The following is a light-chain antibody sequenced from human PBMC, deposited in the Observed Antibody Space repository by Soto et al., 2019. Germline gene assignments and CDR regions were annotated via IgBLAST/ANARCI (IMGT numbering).Light chain of an antibody. J-gene: IGKJ1*01. CDR2: AAS. V-gene: IGKV1-8*01. Sequence: AIRMTQSPSSFSASTGDRVTITCRASQGISSYLAWYQQKPGKAPKLLIYAASTLQSGVPSRFSGSGSGTDCTLTISCLQSEDFATYCCQQYYSYPVTFGQGTKVEIK. CDR1: QGISSY. CDR3: QQYYSYPVT.